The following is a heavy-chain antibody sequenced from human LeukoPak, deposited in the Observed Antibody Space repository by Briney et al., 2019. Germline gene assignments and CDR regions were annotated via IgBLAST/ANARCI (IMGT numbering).Heavy chain of an antibody. CDR1: GYRFTDPY. V-gene: IGHV1-2*02. CDR3: AKGHYGMDV. J-gene: IGHJ6*02. Sequence: ASVKVSCKASGYRFTDPYIYWGRQAPGQGLEWMGWISPNSGGTHYAQNFQGRVSMNRDTSISTDYMELGSLTSDDTAVYYCAKGHYGMDVWGQGTTVTVSS. CDR2: ISPNSGGT.